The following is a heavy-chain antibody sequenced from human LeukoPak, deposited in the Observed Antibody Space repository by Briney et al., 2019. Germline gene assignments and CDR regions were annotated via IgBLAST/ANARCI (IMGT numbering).Heavy chain of an antibody. J-gene: IGHJ4*02. D-gene: IGHD3-10*01. CDR1: GFIFSSYG. Sequence: PGGSLRLSCAASGFIFSSYGMRWVRQAPGKRLEWVAFIQYDESETHYGDSVKGRFSISRDISENTLYLQMNSLRAEDTALYYCARVRVAYGSGSYFNSFFEYWGQGTLVTVSS. CDR2: IQYDESET. V-gene: IGHV3-30*02. CDR3: ARVRVAYGSGSYFNSFFEY.